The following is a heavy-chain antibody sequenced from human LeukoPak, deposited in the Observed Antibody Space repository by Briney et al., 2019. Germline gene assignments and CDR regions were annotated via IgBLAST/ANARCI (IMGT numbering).Heavy chain of an antibody. Sequence: GGSLRLSCAASGFTFCSYSKCWVRHSPGKGREWVSGIKESGDITYYAVSVKRRFTIPRDNSKNTLYLQMNSLRAVYTSKYYCAKYCSGATCSGYWGEGTLVTVSS. J-gene: IGHJ4*02. CDR1: GFTFCSYS. V-gene: IGHV3-23*01. D-gene: IGHD2-15*01. CDR2: IKESGDIT. CDR3: AKYCSGATCSGY.